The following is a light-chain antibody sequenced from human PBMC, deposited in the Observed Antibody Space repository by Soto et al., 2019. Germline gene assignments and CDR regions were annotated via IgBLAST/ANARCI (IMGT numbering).Light chain of an antibody. Sequence: QSVLTQPPSASVTPGQWVTISCSGSSSNIGNNYVFWYQQFPGMAPKLLIYRNNQRPSGVPDRFSGSKSGTSASLAIAGLRSEDESDYYCASWDDSLNGPVFGGGTPLTVL. J-gene: IGLJ3*02. CDR3: ASWDDSLNGPV. V-gene: IGLV1-47*01. CDR1: SSNIGNNY. CDR2: RNN.